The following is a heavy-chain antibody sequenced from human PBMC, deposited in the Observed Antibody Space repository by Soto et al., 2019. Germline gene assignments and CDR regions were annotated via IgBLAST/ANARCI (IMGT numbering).Heavy chain of an antibody. CDR3: VSKLGLYYCGLDV. V-gene: IGHV4-4*02. Sequence: QMQLRESGPGLVKPSGTLSLTCTVYGDSITNNHWWSWVRQPPGKGPEVIGEIYHTGIANYNPSIESRVVFSVVQSKNQFSLSLTTVTAADTAVYYCVSKLGLYYCGLDVWGQGTTVTVSS. J-gene: IGHJ6*02. CDR2: IYHTGIA. D-gene: IGHD3-16*01. CDR1: GDSITNNHW.